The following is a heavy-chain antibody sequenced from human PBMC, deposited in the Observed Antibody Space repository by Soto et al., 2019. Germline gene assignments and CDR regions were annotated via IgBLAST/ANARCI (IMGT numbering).Heavy chain of an antibody. CDR1: GFTFSSYA. CDR2: ISGSGSTI. D-gene: IGHD2-15*01. Sequence: GGSLRLSCAASGFTFSSYAVSWVRQAPGKGPEWISSISGSGSTIYYADSVKGRFTISRDNSKNTLYLQMNSLRAEDTAVDYCARDLSRSGGSSHYWGQGTLVTVSS. J-gene: IGHJ4*02. CDR3: ARDLSRSGGSSHY. V-gene: IGHV3-23*01.